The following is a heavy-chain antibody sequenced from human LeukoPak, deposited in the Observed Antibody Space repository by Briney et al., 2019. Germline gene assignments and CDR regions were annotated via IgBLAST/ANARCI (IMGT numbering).Heavy chain of an antibody. CDR3: ARTGDSTGYYVWLDP. Sequence: GGPLRLSYAASGFTFSTYTMNWVRKAPGKGLEGVSYISRSGSTIYYADSVKGRFTISRDNAKDSLYLQLNSLRDEDTAVYYCARTGDSTGYYVWLDPWGQGTLVTVSS. J-gene: IGHJ5*02. V-gene: IGHV3-48*02. CDR2: ISRSGSTI. D-gene: IGHD6-19*01. CDR1: GFTFSTYT.